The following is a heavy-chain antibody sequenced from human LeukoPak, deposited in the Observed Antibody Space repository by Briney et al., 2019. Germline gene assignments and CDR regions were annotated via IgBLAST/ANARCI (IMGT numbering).Heavy chain of an antibody. D-gene: IGHD6-25*01. CDR3: ARGPIAALNWFDP. V-gene: IGHV4-34*01. Sequence: PSETLSLTCAVYGGSFSGYYWSWICQPPGKGLEWIGEINHSGSTNYNPSLKSRVTISVDTSKNQFSLKLSSVTAADTAVYYCARGPIAALNWFDPWGQGTLVTVSS. J-gene: IGHJ5*02. CDR2: INHSGST. CDR1: GGSFSGYY.